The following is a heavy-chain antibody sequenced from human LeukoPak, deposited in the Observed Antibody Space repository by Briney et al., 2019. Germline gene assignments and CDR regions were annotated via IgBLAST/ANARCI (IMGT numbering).Heavy chain of an antibody. Sequence: GRSLRLSCAASGFTFSSYAMHWVRQAPGKGPEGVAVISYDGSNKYYADSVKGRFTISRDNSKNTLYLQMNSLRAEDTAVYYCARDIYGYSYGYEFQHWGQGTLVTVSS. V-gene: IGHV3-30*04. CDR2: ISYDGSNK. CDR3: ARDIYGYSYGYEFQH. CDR1: GFTFSSYA. D-gene: IGHD5-18*01. J-gene: IGHJ1*01.